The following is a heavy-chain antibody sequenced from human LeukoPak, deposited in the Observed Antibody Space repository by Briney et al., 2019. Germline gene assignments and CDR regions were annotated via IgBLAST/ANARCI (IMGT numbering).Heavy chain of an antibody. Sequence: GGSLRLSCAASGFTFDDHGMNWVRQAPGKGLEWVSGINWNGGTTGYVDSVKGRFTISRDNAKNSLYLQMNSLRAEDTALYARDRSYGSFDYWGQGTLVTVSS. D-gene: IGHD5-18*01. CDR3: DRSYGSFDY. V-gene: IGHV3-20*01. CDR1: GFTFDDHG. CDR2: INWNGGTT. J-gene: IGHJ4*02.